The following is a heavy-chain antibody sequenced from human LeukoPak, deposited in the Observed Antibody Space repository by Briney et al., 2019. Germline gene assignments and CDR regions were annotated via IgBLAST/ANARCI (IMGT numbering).Heavy chain of an antibody. Sequence: SETLSLTRTVSGGSISSGGYYWSWIRQSPGKGLEWIGSIYYSGNTYYTPSLKSRVTISVDTSKNHFSVKLNSVTAADTAIYYCARYRSTSDKRYLDPWGQGTLVTVSS. CDR2: IYYSGNT. D-gene: IGHD2-2*01. CDR1: GGSISSGGYY. CDR3: ARYRSTSDKRYLDP. J-gene: IGHJ5*02. V-gene: IGHV4-39*02.